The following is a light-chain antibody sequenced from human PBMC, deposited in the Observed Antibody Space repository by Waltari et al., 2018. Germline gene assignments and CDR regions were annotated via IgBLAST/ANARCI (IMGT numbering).Light chain of an antibody. CDR1: SSHIGSNT. CDR3: AAWDDSLNGWV. CDR2: SNN. V-gene: IGLV1-44*01. J-gene: IGLJ3*02. Sequence: QSVLTQPPSASGTPGQRVTISRSGSSSHIGSNTVNWYQQLPGTAPKLLIYSNNQRPSGVPDRFSGSKSGTSASLAISGLQSEDEADYYCAAWDDSLNGWVFGGGTKLTVL.